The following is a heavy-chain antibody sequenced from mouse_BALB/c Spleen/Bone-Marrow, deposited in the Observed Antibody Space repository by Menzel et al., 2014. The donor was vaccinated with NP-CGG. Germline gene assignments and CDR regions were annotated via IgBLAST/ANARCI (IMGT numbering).Heavy chain of an antibody. J-gene: IGHJ2*01. CDR2: ITRGGNT. Sequence: EVMLVESGGGLVKPGGSLKLSCAASGFTFSSYAMSWVRQTPEKRLEWVASITRGGNTYYPDSVKGRFTISRDNARDILYLQMSSLRSEDTAMYYCARGEIYYYGSTHYFDYWGQGTTLTVSP. CDR3: ARGEIYYYGSTHYFDY. CDR1: GFTFSSYA. V-gene: IGHV5-6-5*01. D-gene: IGHD1-1*01.